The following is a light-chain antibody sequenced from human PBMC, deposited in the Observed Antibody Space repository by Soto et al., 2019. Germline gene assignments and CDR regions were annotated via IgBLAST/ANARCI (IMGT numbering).Light chain of an antibody. V-gene: IGKV3-20*01. Sequence: IVLTRSPGTLSLSPGERATLSCRASQSVSSSYLAWYQQKPGQAPRLLMYAASSRAPDFPDRFSGSGSGTDFTLTISRLEAEDFAVYYCQQSSRSPITFGQGTRLEIK. CDR1: QSVSSSY. CDR2: AAS. CDR3: QQSSRSPIT. J-gene: IGKJ5*01.